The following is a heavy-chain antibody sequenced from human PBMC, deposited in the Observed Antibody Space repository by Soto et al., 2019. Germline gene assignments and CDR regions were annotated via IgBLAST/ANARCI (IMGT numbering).Heavy chain of an antibody. Sequence: EVQLVESGGGLVKPGGSLRLSCAASGFTFSNAWMSWFRQAPGKGLEWVGRIKSKTDGGTTDYAAPVKGRFTISRDDSKNTLYLQMNSLKTEDTAVYYCTTDGTTVTTIFDYWGQGTLVTVSS. CDR2: IKSKTDGGTT. CDR1: GFTFSNAW. V-gene: IGHV3-15*01. CDR3: TTDGTTVTTIFDY. J-gene: IGHJ4*02. D-gene: IGHD4-17*01.